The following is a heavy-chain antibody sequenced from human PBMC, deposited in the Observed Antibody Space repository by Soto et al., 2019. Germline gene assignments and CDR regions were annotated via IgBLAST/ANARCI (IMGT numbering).Heavy chain of an antibody. CDR1: GYTFTSYG. Sequence: QVQLVQSGAEVKKPGASVKVSCKASGYTFTSYGISWVRQAPGQGLEWMGWISADNGNTNYAQKLQGRVTMTTDTTTRTAYMVLMSMISDGTAVYYCARERGSYALVYWGQGTLGTVSS. CDR3: ARERGSYALVY. D-gene: IGHD1-26*01. CDR2: ISADNGNT. V-gene: IGHV1-18*01. J-gene: IGHJ4*02.